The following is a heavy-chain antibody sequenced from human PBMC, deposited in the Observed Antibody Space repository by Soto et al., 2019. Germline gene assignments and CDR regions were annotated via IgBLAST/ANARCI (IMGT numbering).Heavy chain of an antibody. Sequence: QSPTLSLTCAVYGGSFSGYYWSWVRQPPGKGLEWIGEINHSGSTNYNPSLKSRVTISVDTSKNQFSLKLSSVTAADTAVYYCTGGNDVGLMLDAFDIWGQGTMVTVSS. V-gene: IGHV4-34*01. CDR2: INHSGST. D-gene: IGHD1-1*01. CDR3: TGGNDVGLMLDAFDI. J-gene: IGHJ3*02. CDR1: GGSFSGYY.